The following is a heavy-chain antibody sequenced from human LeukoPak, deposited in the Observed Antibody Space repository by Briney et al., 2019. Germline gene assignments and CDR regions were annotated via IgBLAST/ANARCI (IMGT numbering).Heavy chain of an antibody. CDR1: GFTFSSHA. D-gene: IGHD6-19*01. CDR3: AKDAYSSGWYGAAFDY. CDR2: IRGRGGRT. V-gene: IGHV3-23*01. Sequence: GGSLRLSCAASGFTFSSHAMSWVRQAPGEGLEWVSAIRGRGGRTYYADSVKGRFTSSRDNSKNTLYLQMNSLRAGDTAVYSCAKDAYSSGWYGAAFDYWGQGTLVTVSS. J-gene: IGHJ4*02.